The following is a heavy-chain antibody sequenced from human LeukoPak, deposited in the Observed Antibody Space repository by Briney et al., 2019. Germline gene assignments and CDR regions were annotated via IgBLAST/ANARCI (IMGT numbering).Heavy chain of an antibody. D-gene: IGHD4-23*01. CDR1: GFTFSSYG. CDR2: ISYDGSNK. J-gene: IGHJ4*02. CDR3: ANLLRWEPY. Sequence: PGRSLRLSCAASGFTFSSYGMHWVRQAPGKGLEWVALISYDGSNKYYADSVKGRFTISRDNSKNTLYLQMNSLRAEDTAVYYCANLLRWEPYWGQGTLVTVSS. V-gene: IGHV3-30*18.